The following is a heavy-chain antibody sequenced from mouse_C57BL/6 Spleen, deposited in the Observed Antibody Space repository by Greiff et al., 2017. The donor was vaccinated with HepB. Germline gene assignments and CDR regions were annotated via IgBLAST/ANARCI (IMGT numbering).Heavy chain of an antibody. Sequence: EVQLQQSGPELVKPGASVKIPCKASGYTFTDYNMDWVKQSHGKSLEWIGDINPNNGGTIYNQKFKGKATLTVDKSSSTAYMELRSLTSEDTAVYYCARRLNYDYVWYFDVWGTGTTVTVSS. J-gene: IGHJ1*03. V-gene: IGHV1-18*01. CDR2: INPNNGGT. CDR1: GYTFTDYN. D-gene: IGHD2-4*01. CDR3: ARRLNYDYVWYFDV.